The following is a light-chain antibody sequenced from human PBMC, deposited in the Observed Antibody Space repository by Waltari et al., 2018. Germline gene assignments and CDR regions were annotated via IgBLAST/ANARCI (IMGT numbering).Light chain of an antibody. CDR2: GAS. CDR1: QSVSSG. J-gene: IGKJ1*01. CDR3: QQYNNWPGT. V-gene: IGKV3-15*01. Sequence: ETVMTQSPATLSVSPGESATLSCRASQSVSSGLAWYQQKPGQAPRLLIYGASTRATGIPARFSGSGSGTEFTLTISSLQSEDFAVYYCQQYNNWPGTFGQGTKVESK.